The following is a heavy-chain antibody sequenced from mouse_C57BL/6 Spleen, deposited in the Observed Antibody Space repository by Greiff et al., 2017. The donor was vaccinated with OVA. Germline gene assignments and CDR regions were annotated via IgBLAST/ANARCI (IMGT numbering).Heavy chain of an antibody. Sequence: EVQLQESGPGMVKPSPSLSLTCTVTGYSFTSGYDWHWIRHFPGNKLEWMGYISYSGSTNYNQSLKSRISITHDTSNNHFFLKLNSVTTEDTATCYCARGGLLPYFDYWGQGTTLTVSS. D-gene: IGHD2-3*01. CDR2: ISYSGST. J-gene: IGHJ2*01. CDR1: GYSFTSGYD. CDR3: ARGGLLPYFDY. V-gene: IGHV3-1*01.